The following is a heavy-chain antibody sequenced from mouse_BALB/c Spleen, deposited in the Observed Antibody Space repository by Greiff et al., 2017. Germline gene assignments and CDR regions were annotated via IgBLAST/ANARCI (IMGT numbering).Heavy chain of an antibody. V-gene: IGHV1S81*02. CDR1: GYTFTSYY. J-gene: IGHJ3*01. CDR3: TNSLLRVAWFAY. Sequence: QVQLQQPGAELVKPGASVKLSCKASGYTFTSYYMYWVKQRPGQGLEWIGGINPSNGGTNFNEKFKSKATLTVDKSSSTAYMQLSSLTSEDSAVYYCTNSLLRVAWFAYWGQGTLVTVSA. CDR2: INPSNGGT. D-gene: IGHD1-2*01.